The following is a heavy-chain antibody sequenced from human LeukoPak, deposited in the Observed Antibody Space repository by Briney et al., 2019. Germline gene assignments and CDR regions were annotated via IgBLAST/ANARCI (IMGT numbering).Heavy chain of an antibody. Sequence: KPGGSLRLSCAASGFTFSSYIMNWVRQAPGKGLEWVSSISSRSSYIYYADSVKGRFTISRDDAKNSLNLQMNSLRAEDTAVYYCARVLAAAGTLHFDHWGQGVLVSVSS. J-gene: IGHJ4*02. CDR1: GFTFSSYI. CDR2: ISSRSSYI. V-gene: IGHV3-21*01. CDR3: ARVLAAAGTLHFDH. D-gene: IGHD6-13*01.